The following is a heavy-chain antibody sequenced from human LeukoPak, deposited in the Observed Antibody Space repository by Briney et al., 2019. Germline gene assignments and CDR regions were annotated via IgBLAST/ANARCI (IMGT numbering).Heavy chain of an antibody. CDR1: GFTFSSYA. V-gene: IGHV3-23*01. J-gene: IGHJ3*02. CDR3: ALYCSGGGCYSIGGAFDI. CDR2: ISGSGDST. Sequence: GGSLRLSCAASGFTFSSYAMSWVRQAPGQGLEWVSAISGSGDSTYYVDSVKGRFTISRDNSKSTLYLQMNSLRAEDTALYYCALYCSGGGCYSIGGAFDIWGQGTMVTVSS. D-gene: IGHD2-15*01.